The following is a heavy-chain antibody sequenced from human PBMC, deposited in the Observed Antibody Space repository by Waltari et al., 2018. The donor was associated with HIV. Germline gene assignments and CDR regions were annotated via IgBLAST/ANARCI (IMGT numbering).Heavy chain of an antibody. CDR2: ISYDGSNK. Sequence: QAQLMESGGGVVHPGRSLGLSCPASGFLLRIYAMHWVRQAPGKGLEWVAVISYDGSNKYYADSVKGRFTISRDSSKNTLYLQMNSLTAQDTAVYYCARTFIRATNGMDVWGQGTTVFVSS. CDR1: GFLLRIYA. V-gene: IGHV3-30*03. CDR3: ARTFIRATNGMDV. J-gene: IGHJ6*02.